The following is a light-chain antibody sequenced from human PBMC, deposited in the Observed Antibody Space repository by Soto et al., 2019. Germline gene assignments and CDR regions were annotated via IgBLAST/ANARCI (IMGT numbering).Light chain of an antibody. CDR3: QQYGGAPRT. CDR1: DRISNEY. J-gene: IGKJ1*01. CDR2: GAS. V-gene: IGKV3-20*01. Sequence: DIVLTQSPSSLSLSPGERVTLSCRASDRISNEYVAWYQQRPGQAPRLLIYGASRRALGVPDRFSDSGSGADFTLTVNSLEPEDFAVYFCQQYGGAPRTFGQGTKVEV.